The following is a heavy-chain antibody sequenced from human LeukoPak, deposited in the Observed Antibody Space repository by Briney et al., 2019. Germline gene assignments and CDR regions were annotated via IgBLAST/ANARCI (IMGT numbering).Heavy chain of an antibody. CDR1: GFTFSSYA. CDR2: ISYDGSNK. Sequence: GGSLRLSCAASGFTFSSYAMHWVRQAPGKGLEWGAVISYDGSNKFYADSVKGRFTISRDNSKNTLYLQMNSLRAEDTAVYYCARDSGRGVYYYMDVWGKGTTVTVSS. V-gene: IGHV3-30*01. D-gene: IGHD2-15*01. J-gene: IGHJ6*03. CDR3: ARDSGRGVYYYMDV.